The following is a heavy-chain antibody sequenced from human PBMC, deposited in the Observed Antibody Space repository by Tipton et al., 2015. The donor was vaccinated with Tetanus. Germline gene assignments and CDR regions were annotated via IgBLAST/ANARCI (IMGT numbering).Heavy chain of an antibody. Sequence: TLSLTCTVSGGSINTGDFLWTWIRQHPRTGLEWIGCISNRGNSYSNPSLKSRVSLSVDKSASQFSLRLTSVTSADSAVYYCAAESARGNNWFDPWGQGVLVNVS. CDR2: ISNRGNS. CDR1: GGSINTGDFL. J-gene: IGHJ5*02. V-gene: IGHV4-31*03. CDR3: AAESARGNNWFDP.